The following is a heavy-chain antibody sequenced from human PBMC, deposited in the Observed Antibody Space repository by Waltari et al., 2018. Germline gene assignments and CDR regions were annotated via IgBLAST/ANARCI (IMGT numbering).Heavy chain of an antibody. CDR1: GGSFSGYY. CDR2: INHSGRT. D-gene: IGHD3-3*01. V-gene: IGHV4-34*01. CDR3: ARDDFWSGQSLDY. J-gene: IGHJ4*02. Sequence: QVQLQQWGAGLLKPSETLSLTCAVYGGSFSGYYWSWIRQPPGKGLEWIGEINHSGRTNYNPSLKSRVTISVDTSKNQFSLKLSSVTAADTAVYYCARDDFWSGQSLDYWGQGTLVTVSS.